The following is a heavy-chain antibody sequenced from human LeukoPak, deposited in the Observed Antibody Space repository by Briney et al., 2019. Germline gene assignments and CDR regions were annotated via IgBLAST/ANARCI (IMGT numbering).Heavy chain of an antibody. D-gene: IGHD2-15*01. CDR3: ARVVLVVGATVYYYMDV. Sequence: KSSETLSLTCAVYGGSFSSGSYYWSWIRQPAGKGLEWIGRIYTSGSTNYNHSLKSRVTISVDTSKNQFSLKLSSVTAADTAVYCCARVVLVVGATVYYYMDVWGKGTTVTISS. CDR1: GGSFSSGSYY. V-gene: IGHV4-61*02. J-gene: IGHJ6*03. CDR2: IYTSGST.